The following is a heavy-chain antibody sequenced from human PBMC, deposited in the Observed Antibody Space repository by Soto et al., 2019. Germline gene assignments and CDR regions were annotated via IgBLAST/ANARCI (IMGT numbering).Heavy chain of an antibody. CDR3: ARDRSTYGGGGTGEVKENWFDP. J-gene: IGHJ5*02. Sequence: NPSETLSLTCIVSGGSISRYYWSWIRQPPGKGLEWIGYAYYSGDTGYNPSLKSRVTMAVDTSKNQVSLKLSSVTAADTAVYYCARDRSTYGGGGTGEVKENWFDPWGQGALVTVSS. CDR2: AYYSGDT. V-gene: IGHV4-59*01. D-gene: IGHD2-8*01. CDR1: GGSISRYY.